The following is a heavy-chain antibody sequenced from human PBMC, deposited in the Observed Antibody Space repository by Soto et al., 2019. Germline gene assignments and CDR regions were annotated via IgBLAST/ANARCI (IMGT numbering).Heavy chain of an antibody. D-gene: IGHD2-2*01. Sequence: PGGSLRLSCAASGFTFNNAWMSWVRQAPGKGLEWVGRIKSKTDGGTTDYAAPVKGRFTISRDDSKNKLYLQMNSLKTEDTGVFYCTTHPYFAEYEPYSYFYTMDVWGQGTTVTVSS. J-gene: IGHJ6*02. V-gene: IGHV3-15*01. CDR2: IKSKTDGGTT. CDR3: TTHPYFAEYEPYSYFYTMDV. CDR1: GFTFNNAW.